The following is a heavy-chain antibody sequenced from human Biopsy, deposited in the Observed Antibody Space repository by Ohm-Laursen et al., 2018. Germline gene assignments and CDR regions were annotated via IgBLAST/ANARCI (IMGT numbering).Heavy chain of an antibody. D-gene: IGHD3-9*01. CDR1: SYTFTDYN. V-gene: IGHV1-69*06. CDR3: ATKLTGYFHH. Sequence: SVKVSCKASSYTFTDYNIHWMRQAPGQGLEWLGGNIPILGTGNYAQKFQDRVTVAADTSTSTANMELRSLRSDDTAVYYCATKLTGYFHHWGQGTLVIVSS. CDR2: NIPILGTG. J-gene: IGHJ1*01.